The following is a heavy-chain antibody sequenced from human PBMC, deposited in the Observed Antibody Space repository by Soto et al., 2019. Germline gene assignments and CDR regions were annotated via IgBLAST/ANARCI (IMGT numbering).Heavy chain of an antibody. D-gene: IGHD1-26*01. CDR3: XXXXXXPXYPDN. Sequence: QVQLVQSGAEVRQPASSVKVSCKTSGGTFSSYAISWVRQAPGQGLEWMGGIVPIVDTSTYAQKFQGRVTXXXXXXXXXXXXXXXXXXXXXXXXXXXXXXXXXPXYPDNWGQGTLVTVSS. J-gene: IGHJ4*02. CDR2: IVPIVDTS. CDR1: GGTFSSYA. V-gene: IGHV1-69*05.